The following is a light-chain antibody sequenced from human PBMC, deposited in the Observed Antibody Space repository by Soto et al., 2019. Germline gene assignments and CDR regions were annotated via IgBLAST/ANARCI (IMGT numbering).Light chain of an antibody. J-gene: IGKJ4*01. CDR2: GAS. CDR1: QSISSSY. Sequence: EIVLTQSPGTLSLSPGERATLSCRASQSISSSYLAWYQQKPGQAPRLLIYGASSRATGIPDRFSGSGSRTDFTLTISRLEPEDCAVYYSQQYGTSTLTFGGGTKVEIK. V-gene: IGKV3-20*01. CDR3: QQYGTSTLT.